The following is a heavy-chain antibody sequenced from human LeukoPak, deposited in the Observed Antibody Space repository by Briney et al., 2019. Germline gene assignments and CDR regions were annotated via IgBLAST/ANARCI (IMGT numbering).Heavy chain of an antibody. Sequence: GGSLRLSCAASGFTFSSYAMHWVRQAPGKGLEWVAVISYDGSNKYYADSVKGRFTISRDNSKNTLYLQMNSLRAEATAVYYCARGDGDPYYFDYWGQGTLVTVSS. CDR3: ARGDGDPYYFDY. CDR2: ISYDGSNK. CDR1: GFTFSSYA. J-gene: IGHJ4*02. D-gene: IGHD4-17*01. V-gene: IGHV3-30*01.